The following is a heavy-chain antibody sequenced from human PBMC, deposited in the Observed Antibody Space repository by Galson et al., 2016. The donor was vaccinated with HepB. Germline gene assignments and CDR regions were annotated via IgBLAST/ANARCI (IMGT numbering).Heavy chain of an antibody. Sequence: SLRLSCAASGFTFSTYWMSWVRQAPGKGLEWVANIKQDGSEKDYVDSVKGRFTISRDNSKNTFYLQMNSLRADDTAVYYCARDGRQDRGSIFDYWGQGTLVTVSS. V-gene: IGHV3-7*01. CDR3: ARDGRQDRGSIFDY. CDR1: GFTFSTYW. D-gene: IGHD6-6*01. CDR2: IKQDGSEK. J-gene: IGHJ4*02.